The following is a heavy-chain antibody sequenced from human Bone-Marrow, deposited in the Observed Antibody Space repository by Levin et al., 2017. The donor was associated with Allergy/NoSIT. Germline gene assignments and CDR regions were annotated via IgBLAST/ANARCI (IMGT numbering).Heavy chain of an antibody. D-gene: IGHD1-26*01. J-gene: IGHJ4*02. CDR2: IYSGGNT. Sequence: SCAASGFTVSNNYMSWVRQAPGKGLEWVSVIYSGGNTYYADSVKGRFTISRDSSKNTLYLQMNSLRAEDTAVYYCTKHWEWGQGTLVTVSS. V-gene: IGHV3-53*01. CDR1: GFTVSNNY. CDR3: TKHWE.